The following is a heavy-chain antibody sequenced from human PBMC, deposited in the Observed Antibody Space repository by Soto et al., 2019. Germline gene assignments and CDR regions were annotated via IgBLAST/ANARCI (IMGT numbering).Heavy chain of an antibody. CDR1: GFPFSSYA. CDR3: AKAPFLMVYAIDY. J-gene: IGHJ4*02. V-gene: IGHV3-23*01. CDR2: ISGSGGST. Sequence: GGSLRLSCAASGFPFSSYAMSWVRQAPGKGLEWVSAISGSGGSTYYADSVKGRFTISRDNSKNTLYLQMNSLRAEDTAVYYCAKAPFLMVYAIDYWGQGTLVTVSS. D-gene: IGHD2-8*01.